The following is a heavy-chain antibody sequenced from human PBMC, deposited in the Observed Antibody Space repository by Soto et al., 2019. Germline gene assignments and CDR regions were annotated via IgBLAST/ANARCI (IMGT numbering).Heavy chain of an antibody. J-gene: IGHJ5*02. V-gene: IGHV1-8*01. Sequence: QVPLVQSGAEVKKPGASVKVSCKASGYTFTSYDINWVRQATGQGLEWMGWMNPNSGNTGYAQKFQGRVTMTRNTSISTAYMELSSLRSEDTAVYYCARGGIVVVVAAHNWFDPWGQGTLVTVSS. D-gene: IGHD2-15*01. CDR1: GYTFTSYD. CDR3: ARGGIVVVVAAHNWFDP. CDR2: MNPNSGNT.